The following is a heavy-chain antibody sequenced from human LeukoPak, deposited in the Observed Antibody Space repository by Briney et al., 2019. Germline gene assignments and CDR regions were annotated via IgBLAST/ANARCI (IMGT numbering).Heavy chain of an antibody. J-gene: IGHJ3*02. Sequence: SQTLSLTCAISGDSVSSNSATWNWLRQSPSRGLEWLGRTYYRSKWYNDYAVSVNSRITINPDTSKNQFSLHLKSMTPEDTAVYFCATTGYSSRWYDAFDIWGQGTLVTVSS. CDR3: ATTGYSSRWYDAFDI. D-gene: IGHD6-13*01. CDR1: GDSVSSNSAT. CDR2: TYYRSKWYN. V-gene: IGHV6-1*01.